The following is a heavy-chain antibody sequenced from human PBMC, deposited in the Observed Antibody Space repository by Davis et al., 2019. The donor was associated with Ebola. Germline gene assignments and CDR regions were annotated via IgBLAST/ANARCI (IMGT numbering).Heavy chain of an antibody. CDR1: GGSFSGYY. CDR2: INHSGST. CDR3: ARDGSARLGELSFGYYFDY. Sequence: MPSETLSLTCAVYGGSFSGYYWSWIRQPPGKGLEWIGEINHSGSTNYNPSLKSRVTISVDTSKNQFSLKLSSVTAADTAVYYCARDGSARLGELSFGYYFDYWGQGTLVTVSS. V-gene: IGHV4-34*01. J-gene: IGHJ4*02. D-gene: IGHD3-16*02.